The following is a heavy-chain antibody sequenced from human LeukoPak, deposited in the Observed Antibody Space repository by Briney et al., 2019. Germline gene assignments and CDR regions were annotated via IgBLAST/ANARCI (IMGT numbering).Heavy chain of an antibody. J-gene: IGHJ4*02. V-gene: IGHV1-8*01. CDR2: MNPNSGNT. D-gene: IGHD3-10*01. CDR3: ARGPRPSITMVRGVPRYYFDY. CDR1: GCTFTSYG. Sequence: ASVKVSCKASGCTFTSYGINWVRQATGQGLEWMGWMNPNSGNTGYAQKFQGRVTMTRNTSISTAYMELSSLRSEDTAVYYCARGPRPSITMVRGVPRYYFDYWGQGTLVTVSS.